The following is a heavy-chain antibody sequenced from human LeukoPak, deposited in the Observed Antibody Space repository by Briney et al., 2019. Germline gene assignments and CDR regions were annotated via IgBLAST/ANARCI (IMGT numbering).Heavy chain of an antibody. CDR3: ANNGYGCRVVSFDY. Sequence: GGSLRLSCAASGFTFSSYAMSWVRQAPGKGLEWVSAISGSGGSTYYADSVKGRFTISRDNSKNTLYLQMNSLRAEDTAVYYCANNGYGCRVVSFDYWGQGTLVTVSS. D-gene: IGHD5-18*01. CDR1: GFTFSSYA. V-gene: IGHV3-23*01. J-gene: IGHJ4*02. CDR2: ISGSGGST.